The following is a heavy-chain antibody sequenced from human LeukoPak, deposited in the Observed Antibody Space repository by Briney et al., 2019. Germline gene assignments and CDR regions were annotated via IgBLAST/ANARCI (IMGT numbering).Heavy chain of an antibody. J-gene: IGHJ3*02. CDR1: GGSISSGSYY. D-gene: IGHD4-23*01. CDR2: IYTSGST. CDR3: AKSVYGGNPPDI. V-gene: IGHV4-61*02. Sequence: SETLSLTCTVSGGSISSGSYYWSWIRQPAGKGLEWIGRIYTSGSTNYNPSLKSRVTISVDTSKNQFSLKLSSVTAADTAVYYCAKSVYGGNPPDIWGQGTMVTVSS.